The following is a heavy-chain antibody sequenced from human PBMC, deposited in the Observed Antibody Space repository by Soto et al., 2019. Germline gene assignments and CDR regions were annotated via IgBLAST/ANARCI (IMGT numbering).Heavy chain of an antibody. V-gene: IGHV4-31*03. CDR1: GGSISSGGYY. CDR3: ATNTPRYYDSSGYHKWFDP. D-gene: IGHD3-22*01. CDR2: IYYSGST. J-gene: IGHJ5*02. Sequence: SETLSLTCTVSGGSISSGGYYWSWIRQHPGKGLEWIGYIYYSGSTYYNPSLKSRVTISVDTSKNQFSLKLSSVTAADTAVYYCATNTPRYYDSSGYHKWFDPWGQGTLVTVSS.